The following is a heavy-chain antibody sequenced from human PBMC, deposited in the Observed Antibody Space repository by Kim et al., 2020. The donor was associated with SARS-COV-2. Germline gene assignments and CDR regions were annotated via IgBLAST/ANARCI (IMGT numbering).Heavy chain of an antibody. V-gene: IGHV4-34*01. CDR3: ARGADTAMARSFDY. D-gene: IGHD5-18*01. J-gene: IGHJ4*02. Sequence: SETLSLTCAVYGGSFSGYYWSWIRQPPGKGLEWIGEINHSGSTNYNPSLKSRVTISVDTSKNQFSLKLSSVTAADTAVYYCARGADTAMARSFDYWGQGTLVTVSS. CDR1: GGSFSGYY. CDR2: INHSGST.